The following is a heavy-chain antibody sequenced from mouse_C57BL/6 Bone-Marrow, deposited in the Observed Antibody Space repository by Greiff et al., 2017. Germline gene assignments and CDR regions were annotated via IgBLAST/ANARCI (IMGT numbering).Heavy chain of an antibody. CDR3: ASGPLYYYAMDY. CDR1: GFNFTDYY. J-gene: IGHJ4*01. Sequence: VQLQQSGAELVKPGASVKLSCTASGFNFTDYYMHWVKQRTEQGLEWIGKIDPEDGETKYAPNFQGKATITADTSSNTAYLQLSSLTSEDTAVYYCASGPLYYYAMDYWGQGTSVTVSS. V-gene: IGHV14-2*01. CDR2: IDPEDGET.